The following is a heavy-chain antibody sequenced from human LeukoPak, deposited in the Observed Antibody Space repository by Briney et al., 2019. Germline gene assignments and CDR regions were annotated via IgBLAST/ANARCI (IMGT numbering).Heavy chain of an antibody. V-gene: IGHV1-69*04. Sequence: SVKVSCKASGGTFSSYAIIWVRQAPGQGLEWMGRIIPILGIANYAQKFQGRVTITADKSTSTAYMELSSLRSEDTAVYYCARGGSSTNTFDYWGQGTLVTVSS. CDR2: IIPILGIA. CDR3: ARGGSSTNTFDY. J-gene: IGHJ4*02. D-gene: IGHD2-2*01. CDR1: GGTFSSYA.